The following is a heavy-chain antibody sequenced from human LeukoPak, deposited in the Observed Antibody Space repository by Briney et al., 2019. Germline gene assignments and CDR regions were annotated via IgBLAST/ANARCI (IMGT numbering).Heavy chain of an antibody. J-gene: IGHJ5*02. CDR3: ARRDIVVVPAARWFDP. D-gene: IGHD2-2*01. V-gene: IGHV4-39*01. CDR2: IYDSGST. CDR1: GGSIRSSYYY. Sequence: SETLSLTCTVSGGSIRSSYYYWGWIRQPPGKGLEWIGSIYDSGSTYYNPSLKSRVTISVDTSKNQFSLKLNSVTAADTAVYYCARRDIVVVPAARWFDPWGQGTLVTVSS.